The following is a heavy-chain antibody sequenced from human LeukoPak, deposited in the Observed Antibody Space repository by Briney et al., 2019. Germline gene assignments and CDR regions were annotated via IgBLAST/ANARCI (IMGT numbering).Heavy chain of an antibody. CDR3: ARLDPSGYDFLDY. V-gene: IGHV3-21*01. CDR2: ISSSSSYI. D-gene: IGHD5-12*01. J-gene: IGHJ4*02. CDR1: GFTFSSYS. Sequence: GGSRRLSCAASGFTFSSYSMNWVRQAPGKGLEWVSSISSSSSYIYYADSVKGRFTISRDNAKNSLYLQMNSLRAEDTAVYYCARLDPSGYDFLDYWGQGTLVTVSS.